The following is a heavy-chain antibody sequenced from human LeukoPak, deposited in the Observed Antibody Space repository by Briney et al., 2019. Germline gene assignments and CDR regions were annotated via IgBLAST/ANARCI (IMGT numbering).Heavy chain of an antibody. Sequence: PSGTLSLTCAVFDDSIYTNKWWSWVRQPPGKGLEWIGEVSQTGTTYYDPSLTGRITISVDRSRNQFSLTLRSATAADTGVYYCASHMAVPGTRGFDDWGQGIPVTGSS. J-gene: IGHJ4*02. D-gene: IGHD6-19*01. CDR3: ASHMAVPGTRGFDD. CDR1: DDSIYTNKW. V-gene: IGHV4-4*02. CDR2: VSQTGTT.